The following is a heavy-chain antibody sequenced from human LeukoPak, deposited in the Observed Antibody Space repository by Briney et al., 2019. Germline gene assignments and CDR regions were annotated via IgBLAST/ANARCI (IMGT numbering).Heavy chain of an antibody. D-gene: IGHD2-21*02. CDR1: GFTFSTYA. J-gene: IGHJ3*02. CDR3: AREVTSWAFDI. V-gene: IGHV3-64*01. CDR2: ISSNGGNT. Sequence: GGSLRLSCAASGFTFSTYAMHRVRQAPGKGLEYVSAISSNGGNTYYANSVKGRFTISRDNSKNTLFLQLGSLRPDDMAVYYCAREVTSWAFDIWGQGTMVTVSS.